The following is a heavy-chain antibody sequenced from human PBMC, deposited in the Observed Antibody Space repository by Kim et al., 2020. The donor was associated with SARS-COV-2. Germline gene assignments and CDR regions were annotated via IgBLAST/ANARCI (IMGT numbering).Heavy chain of an antibody. V-gene: IGHV3-48*02. Sequence: GGSLRLSCAASGFTFSGYGMNWVRQAPGKGLEWISYISVSDITIYYADSVKGRFTISRDNAKNSLYLQMNSLRDEDTAVYYCARARGYSYSYYGMDVWGQVPTVTVSS. CDR2: ISVSDITI. J-gene: IGHJ6*02. CDR3: ARARGYSYSYYGMDV. CDR1: GFTFSGYG. D-gene: IGHD5-18*01.